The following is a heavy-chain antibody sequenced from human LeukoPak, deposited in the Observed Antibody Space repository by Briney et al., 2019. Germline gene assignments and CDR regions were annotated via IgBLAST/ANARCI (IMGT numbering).Heavy chain of an antibody. CDR1: GFTFSTYW. J-gene: IGHJ2*01. D-gene: IGHD3-10*01. CDR2: INRDGSST. Sequence: GGSLRLSCAASGFTFSTYWMHWVRQAPGKGLVWVSRINRDGSSTNYADSVKGRFTISRDNAKNTLYLQMNSLRAEDTAVYYCARGDGETGWYFDLWGRGTLVTVSS. CDR3: ARGDGETGWYFDL. V-gene: IGHV3-74*01.